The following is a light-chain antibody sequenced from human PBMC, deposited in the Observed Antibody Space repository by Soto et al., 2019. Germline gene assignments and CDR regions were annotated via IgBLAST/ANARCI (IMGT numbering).Light chain of an antibody. CDR2: DVG. CDR1: SSDVGAHNF. Sequence: QSALTQPASVSGSPGQSITISCTGTSSDVGAHNFVSWYQQRPGKAPKLMIYDVGNRPSGVSNRFSGSKSGNTASLTISGLQAEDEADYYCSSFTTISTYVFGTGTKVT. J-gene: IGLJ1*01. CDR3: SSFTTISTYV. V-gene: IGLV2-14*01.